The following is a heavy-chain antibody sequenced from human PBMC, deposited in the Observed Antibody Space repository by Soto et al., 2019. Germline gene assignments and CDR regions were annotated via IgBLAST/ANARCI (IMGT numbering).Heavy chain of an antibody. Sequence: PSETLSLTCAVYGGSFSGYYWSWIRQPPGKGLEWIGEIHHSGSTKYNPSLKSRVTISKDTSRNQFSLKLTSVTAADTAVYYCARDSYSSGWYLLDFDYWGQGTLVTVSS. CDR1: GGSFSGYY. D-gene: IGHD6-19*01. CDR3: ARDSYSSGWYLLDFDY. V-gene: IGHV4-34*01. CDR2: IHHSGST. J-gene: IGHJ4*02.